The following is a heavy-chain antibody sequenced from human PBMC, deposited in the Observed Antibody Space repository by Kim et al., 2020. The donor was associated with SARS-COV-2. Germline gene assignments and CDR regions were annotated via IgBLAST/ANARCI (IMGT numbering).Heavy chain of an antibody. CDR2: INWNSDNI. D-gene: IGHD3-22*01. CDR3: AKDAGLETDTSGYSYYFDR. J-gene: IGHJ4*02. Sequence: GGPLRLSCSASGFTFHHFAMHWVRQVPAKGLEWVAGINWNSDNIGYADSVKGRFTVSRDNARNSLYLQMNSLRPEDTALYYCAKDAGLETDTSGYSYYFDRGGPRTLVTVSS. CDR1: GFTFHHFA. V-gene: IGHV3-9*01.